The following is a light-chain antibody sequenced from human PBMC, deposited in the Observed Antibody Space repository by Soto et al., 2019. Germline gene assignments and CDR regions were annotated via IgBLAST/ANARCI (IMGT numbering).Light chain of an antibody. CDR3: SSYTSSSTRV. V-gene: IGLV2-14*01. J-gene: IGLJ3*02. Sequence: QSALTQPASVSGSPGQSITISCTGTSSDVDGYNYVSWYQQHPGKAPKLMIYEVSNRPSGVSNRFSGSKSGNKASLTISGLQAEDEADYYCSSYTSSSTRVFGGGTKLTVL. CDR2: EVS. CDR1: SSDVDGYNY.